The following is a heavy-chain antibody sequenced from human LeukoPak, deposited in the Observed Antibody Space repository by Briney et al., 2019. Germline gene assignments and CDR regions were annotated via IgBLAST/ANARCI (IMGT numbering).Heavy chain of an antibody. CDR3: AKDGGLWVSAHWGDS. Sequence: GGSLRLSCAASGFTVSSNYMTWVRQAPGKGLKWVSTITTGDGNTYYADSVKGRFTVSRDDSKNTLYLQMNSLRAEDTAVYYCAKDGGLWVSAHWGDSWGRGTLVTVSS. J-gene: IGHJ4*02. CDR1: GFTVSSNY. D-gene: IGHD7-27*01. CDR2: ITTGDGNT. V-gene: IGHV3-23*01.